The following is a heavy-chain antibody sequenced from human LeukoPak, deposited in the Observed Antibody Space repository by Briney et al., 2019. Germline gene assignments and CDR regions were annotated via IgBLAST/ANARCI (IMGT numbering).Heavy chain of an antibody. J-gene: IGHJ4*02. Sequence: PGGSLRLSCAASGFTFSSYGMHWVRQAPGKGLEWVAVISYDGSNKYYADSVKGRFTISRDNAKNSLYLQMNSLRAEDTAVYYCAREAGARRAVAVPYYFDYWGQGTLVTVSS. CDR1: GFTFSSYG. V-gene: IGHV3-30*03. CDR3: AREAGARRAVAVPYYFDY. D-gene: IGHD6-19*01. CDR2: ISYDGSNK.